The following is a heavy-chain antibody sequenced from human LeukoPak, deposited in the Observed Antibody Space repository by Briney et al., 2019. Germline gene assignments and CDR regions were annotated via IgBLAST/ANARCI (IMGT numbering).Heavy chain of an antibody. CDR1: GFTLSSYW. CDR3: AKGKYSSSSIIDY. Sequence: GGSLRLSCAASGFTLSSYWMHWVRQAPGKGLVWVSRINGDGRITTYADSVKGRFTISRDTAKSTLYLQMNSLRAEDTAVYYCAKGKYSSSSIIDYWGQGTLVTVSS. D-gene: IGHD6-6*01. V-gene: IGHV3-74*01. CDR2: INGDGRIT. J-gene: IGHJ4*02.